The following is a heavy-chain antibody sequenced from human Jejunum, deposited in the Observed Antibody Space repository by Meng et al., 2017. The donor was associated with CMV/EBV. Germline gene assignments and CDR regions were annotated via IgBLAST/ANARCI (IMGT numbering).Heavy chain of an antibody. D-gene: IGHD3-3*01. V-gene: IGHV3-23*01. CDR3: AKDMRRVVGIEY. CDR1: GFTFQMYA. CDR2: ITAGGGT. Sequence: CVASGFTFQMYAMGWVRQAPGKGLEWVSGITAGGGTYYADSVRGRFTISRDNDKYTLHLQMNNLTADDAAVYYCAKDMRRVVGIEYWGQGTLVTVSS. J-gene: IGHJ4*02.